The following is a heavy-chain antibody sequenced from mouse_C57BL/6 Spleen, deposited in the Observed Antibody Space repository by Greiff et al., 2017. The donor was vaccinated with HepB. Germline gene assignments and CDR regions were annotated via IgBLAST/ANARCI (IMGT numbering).Heavy chain of an antibody. CDR3: ARPSDSNYAMDY. CDR2: IYPGDGDT. D-gene: IGHD2-5*01. Sequence: VQLQQSGPELVKPGASVKISCKASGYAFSSSWMNWVKQRPGKGLESIGRIYPGDGDTNYNGKFKGKATLTADKSSSTAYMQLSRLTSEDSAVYFCARPSDSNYAMDYWGQGTSGTDSS. CDR1: GYAFSSSW. J-gene: IGHJ4*01. V-gene: IGHV1-82*01.